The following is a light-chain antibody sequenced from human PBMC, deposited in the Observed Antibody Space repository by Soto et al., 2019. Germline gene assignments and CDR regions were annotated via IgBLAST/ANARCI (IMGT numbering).Light chain of an antibody. CDR2: EVV. CDR3: SSYTRGSTLV. V-gene: IGLV2-14*01. CDR1: KSDIGVYDF. Sequence: QSALTQPPSASGSPGQSVTISCTGTKSDIGVYDFVSWYQHHPGKATRLIIYEVVQRPSGVSNRFSGSKSGNTASLTISGLQSEDEGNYYCSSYTRGSTLVFGGGTKLTVL. J-gene: IGLJ3*02.